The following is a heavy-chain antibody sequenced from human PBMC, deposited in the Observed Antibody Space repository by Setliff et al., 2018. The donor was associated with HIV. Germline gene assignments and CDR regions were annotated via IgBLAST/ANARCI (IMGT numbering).Heavy chain of an antibody. CDR2: IWYDGSYK. J-gene: IGHJ2*01. V-gene: IGHV3-33*06. CDR1: GFTFSSSG. CDR3: AKHPYAQIADWYFDL. Sequence: GGSLRLSCAASGFTFSSSGMHWVRQAPGKGLEWVAVIWYDGSYKNHADSVKGRFTISRDNSKNTLFLQMNSLRAEDTAVYYCAKHPYAQIADWYFDLWGRGTLVTVSS. D-gene: IGHD3-22*01.